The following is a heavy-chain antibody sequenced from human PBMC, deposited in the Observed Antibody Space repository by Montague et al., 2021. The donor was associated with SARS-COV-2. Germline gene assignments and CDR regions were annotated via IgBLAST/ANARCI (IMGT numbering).Heavy chain of an antibody. CDR1: SGSISSYY. D-gene: IGHD6-13*01. V-gene: IGHV4-59*01. CDR2: IYYSGST. CDR3: ARGSGYSSSRYLAFEI. J-gene: IGHJ3*02. Sequence: SETLSLTCTVSSGSISSYYWSRIRQPPGKGLEWIGYIYYSGSTNYNPSLKSRVTISVDTSKNQFSLKLSSVTAADTAVYYCARGSGYSSSRYLAFEIWGQGTMVTVSS.